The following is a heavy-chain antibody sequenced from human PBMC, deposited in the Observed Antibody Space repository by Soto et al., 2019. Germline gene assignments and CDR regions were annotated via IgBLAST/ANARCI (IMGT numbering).Heavy chain of an antibody. V-gene: IGHV1-18*01. CDR1: GYTFTRYG. D-gene: IGHD3-3*01. CDR3: ATGRRITIFGVVETAFDI. Sequence: ASVKVSCKASGYTFTRYGISWVRQAPGQGLEWMGWISAYNGNTNYAQKLQGRVTMTTDTSTSTAYMELRSLRSDDTAVYYCATGRRITIFGVVETAFDIWGQGTMVTVSS. J-gene: IGHJ3*02. CDR2: ISAYNGNT.